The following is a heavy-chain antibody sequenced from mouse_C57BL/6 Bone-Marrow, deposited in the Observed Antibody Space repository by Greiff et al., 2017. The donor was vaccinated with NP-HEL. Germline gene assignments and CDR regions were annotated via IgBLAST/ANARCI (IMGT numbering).Heavy chain of an antibody. D-gene: IGHD1-3*01. CDR3: ECLNYNYIDY. V-gene: IGHV1-39*01. CDR2: INPNYGST. CDR1: GYSFTDYN. J-gene: IGHJ2*01. Sequence: VQLQQSGPELVKPGASVKISCKASGYSFTDYNMNWVKQSHGKSLEWIGVINPNYGSTSYNQKFKGKATLTVDKSSSTAYMQLNSLTSEDSAVYYCECLNYNYIDYWGQGTTLTVSS.